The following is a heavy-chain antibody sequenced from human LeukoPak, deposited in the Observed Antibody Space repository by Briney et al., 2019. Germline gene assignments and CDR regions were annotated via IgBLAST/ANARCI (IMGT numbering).Heavy chain of an antibody. Sequence: PGGSLRLSCAASGFTFSSYSMNWVRQAPGKGLEWVSSISSSSSYIYYADSVKGRFTTSRDNAKNSLYLQMNSLRAEDTAVYYCARESYYGGNSDYWGQGTLVTVSS. CDR1: GFTFSSYS. CDR2: ISSSSSYI. J-gene: IGHJ4*02. D-gene: IGHD4-23*01. V-gene: IGHV3-21*01. CDR3: ARESYYGGNSDY.